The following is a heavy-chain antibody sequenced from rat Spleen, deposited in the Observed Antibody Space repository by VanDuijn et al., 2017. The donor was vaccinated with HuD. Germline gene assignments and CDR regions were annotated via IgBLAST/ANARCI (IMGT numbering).Heavy chain of an antibody. V-gene: IGHV5S13*01. CDR2: ISTRGGST. CDR3: GRYFDY. Sequence: EVQLVESGGGLVQPGRSLKLSCAASGFTFSNYVMAWVRQAPKKGLEWVATISTRGGSTYYRDSVKGRFTISRDNVENILYLQMDSLRSEDTATYYCGRYFDYWGQGIVVTVSS. CDR1: GFTFSNYV. J-gene: IGHJ2*01.